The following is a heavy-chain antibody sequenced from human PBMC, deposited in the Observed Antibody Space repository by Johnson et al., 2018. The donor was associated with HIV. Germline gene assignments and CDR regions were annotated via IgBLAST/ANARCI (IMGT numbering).Heavy chain of an antibody. CDR2: IRYDGSNK. CDR3: AARPRIMITFGAFDI. CDR1: GFTFSSYG. J-gene: IGHJ3*02. V-gene: IGHV3-30*02. Sequence: QVQLVESGGGVVQPGRSMRLSCAASGFTFSSYGMHWVRQAPGKGLEWVAFIRYDGSNKYYADSVKGRFTISRDDSKNSLYLQMNSLRAEDTALYYCAARPRIMITFGAFDIWGQGTMVTVSS. D-gene: IGHD3-16*01.